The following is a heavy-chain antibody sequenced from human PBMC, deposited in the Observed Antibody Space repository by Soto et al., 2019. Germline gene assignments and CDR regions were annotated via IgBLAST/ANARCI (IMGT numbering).Heavy chain of an antibody. V-gene: IGHV4-34*01. CDR1: GVSCGCYY. D-gene: IGHD5-12*01. CDR2: INHSGST. Sequence: SVTLSLACGVWGVSCGCYYWSWIRQPPGKGLEWIGEINHSGSTNYNPSLKSRVTISVDTSKNQFSLKLSSVTAADTAVYYCARVKGRVGGGFYYYYGMDVWGQGTKVTVSS. J-gene: IGHJ6*02. CDR3: ARVKGRVGGGFYYYYGMDV.